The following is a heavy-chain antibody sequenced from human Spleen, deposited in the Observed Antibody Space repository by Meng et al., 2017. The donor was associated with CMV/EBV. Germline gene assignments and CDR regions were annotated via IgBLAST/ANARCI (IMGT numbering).Heavy chain of an antibody. CDR3: ARLARLQNPPRTFFGAAFAEGEAFDI. J-gene: IGHJ3*02. V-gene: IGHV3-7*01. Sequence: GGSLRLSCAASGFTFSSYSMNWVRQAPSKGLEWVANIRQDGSEKYYVGSVKGRFTISRDSAKNSLSLQMNSLRAEDTAVYYCARLARLQNPPRTFFGAAFAEGEAFDIWGQGTVVTVSS. CDR1: GFTFSSYS. CDR2: IRQDGSEK. D-gene: IGHD3-3*01.